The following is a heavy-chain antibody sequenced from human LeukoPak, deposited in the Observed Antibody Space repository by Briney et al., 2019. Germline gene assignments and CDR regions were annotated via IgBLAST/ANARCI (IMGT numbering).Heavy chain of an antibody. V-gene: IGHV4-34*01. J-gene: IGHJ6*03. CDR1: SVSFSGYY. D-gene: IGHD5-18*01. CDR3: ASTRFVNWIHVGYMDV. Sequence: SETLSLTCAVYSVSFSGYYWSWIRQPPGKGLEWIGEINHSGSTNYNPSLKSRVTISLDTSKNQFSLKVSSVTAADTAVYYCASTRFVNWIHVGYMDVWGKGNTVTVSS. CDR2: INHSGST.